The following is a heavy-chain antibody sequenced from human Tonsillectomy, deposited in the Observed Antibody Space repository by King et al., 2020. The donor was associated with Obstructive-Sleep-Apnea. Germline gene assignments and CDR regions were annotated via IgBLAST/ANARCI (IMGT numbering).Heavy chain of an antibody. D-gene: IGHD3-10*01. CDR1: GGFIGGYY. CDR3: AREGLGSGRGGVFDV. CDR2: IDHSGST. J-gene: IGHJ3*01. Sequence: VQLQESGPGLMKPSETLSLICTVSGGFIGGYYWSLIRQPPGRGLEWIGYIDHSGSTTYNPSLKSRVTLSIETSKNQFSLRLSTLTAADTAGYYCAREGLGSGRGGVFDVWGQGTMVTVSS. V-gene: IGHV4-59*01.